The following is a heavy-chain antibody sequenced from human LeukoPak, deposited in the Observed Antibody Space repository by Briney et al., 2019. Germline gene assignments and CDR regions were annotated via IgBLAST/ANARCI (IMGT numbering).Heavy chain of an antibody. CDR1: GFRFSSYA. V-gene: IGHV3-23*01. J-gene: IGHJ4*02. Sequence: GGSLRLSCAASGFRFSSYAMSWVRQAPGKGLEWVSGISGSGGSTYYADSVKGRFTISRDNSKNTLYLQMNSLRAEDTALYYCAKDDRLAYDSSGYYYARFDYWGQGTLVTVFS. D-gene: IGHD3-22*01. CDR3: AKDDRLAYDSSGYYYARFDY. CDR2: ISGSGGST.